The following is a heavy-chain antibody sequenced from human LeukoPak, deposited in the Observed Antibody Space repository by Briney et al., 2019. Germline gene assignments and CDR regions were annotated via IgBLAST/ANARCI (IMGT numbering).Heavy chain of an antibody. CDR1: GFTFSSYW. CDR2: IKQGGSEK. V-gene: IGHV3-7*01. Sequence: GGSLRLSCAASGFTFSSYWMSWVRQAPGKGLEWVANIKQGGSEKYYVDSVKGRFTISRDNSKNTLYLQMNSLRAEDTAVYYCARERWPDHFDYWGQGTLVTVSS. D-gene: IGHD5-24*01. CDR3: ARERWPDHFDY. J-gene: IGHJ4*02.